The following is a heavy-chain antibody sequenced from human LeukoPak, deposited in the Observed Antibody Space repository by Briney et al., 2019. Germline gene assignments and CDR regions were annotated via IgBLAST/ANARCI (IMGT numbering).Heavy chain of an antibody. V-gene: IGHV3-30-3*01. J-gene: IGHJ4*02. CDR1: GFTFSSYA. CDR2: ISYDGSNK. CDR3: ARDRCTNGVCYYFDY. D-gene: IGHD2-8*01. Sequence: GGSLRPSCAASGFTFSSYAMHWVRQAPGKGLEWVAVISYDGSNKYYADSVKGRFTFSSDNSKNTLYLQMNSLRAEDTAVYYCARDRCTNGVCYYFDYWGQGTLVTVSS.